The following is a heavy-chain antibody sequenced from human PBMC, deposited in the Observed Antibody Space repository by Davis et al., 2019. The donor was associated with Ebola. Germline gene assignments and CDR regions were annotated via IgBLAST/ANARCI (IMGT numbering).Heavy chain of an antibody. CDR2: ISSTSDYI. Sequence: PGGSLRLSCAASGFTFSTYSMNWVRQAPGKGLEWVSSISSTSDYIFYADSVKGRFTVSRDNAKNSLYLQINSLRAEDTAMYYCARDVLGTTFDHWGQGTLVTVSS. CDR3: ARDVLGTTFDH. D-gene: IGHD1-7*01. V-gene: IGHV3-21*01. CDR1: GFTFSTYS. J-gene: IGHJ4*02.